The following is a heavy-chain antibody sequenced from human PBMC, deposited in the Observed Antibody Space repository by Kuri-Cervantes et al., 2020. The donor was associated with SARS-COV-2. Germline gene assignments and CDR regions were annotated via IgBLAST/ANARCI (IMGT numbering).Heavy chain of an antibody. CDR2: ISSSGSTI. CDR1: GFTFSSYW. CDR3: ARPPSNMRRAFDI. J-gene: IGHJ3*02. D-gene: IGHD2/OR15-2a*01. Sequence: GESLKISCAASGFTFSSYWMHWVRQAPGKGLEWVSYISSSGSTIYYADSVKGRFTISRDNSKNTLYLQMNSLRAEDTAVYYCARPPSNMRRAFDIWGQGTMVTVSS. V-gene: IGHV3-48*01.